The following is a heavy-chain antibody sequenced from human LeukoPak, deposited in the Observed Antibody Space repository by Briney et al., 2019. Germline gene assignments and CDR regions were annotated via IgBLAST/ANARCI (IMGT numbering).Heavy chain of an antibody. Sequence: GGSLRLSCAASGFTFSSYRMNWVRQAPGKGLEWVSSISSSSSYIYYADSVKGRFTISRDNAKNSLYLQMNSLRAEDTAVYYCASLRGWYFDYWGQGTLVTVSS. V-gene: IGHV3-21*01. CDR3: ASLRGWYFDY. CDR1: GFTFSSYR. CDR2: ISSSSSYI. D-gene: IGHD6-19*01. J-gene: IGHJ4*02.